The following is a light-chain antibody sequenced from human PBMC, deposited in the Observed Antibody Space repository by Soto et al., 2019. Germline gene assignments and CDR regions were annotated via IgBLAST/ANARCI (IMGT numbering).Light chain of an antibody. CDR3: SLYTTSNTRQIV. V-gene: IGLV2-14*03. CDR2: DVS. J-gene: IGLJ1*01. CDR1: SSDVGGYNY. Sequence: QSVLTQPASVSGSPGQSITISCTGTSSDVGGYNYVSWYQHHPGKAPKLMIFDVSNRPSGVSNRFSGSKSGNTASLTISGLQPEDAADYYCSLYTTSNTRQIVFGTGTKLTVL.